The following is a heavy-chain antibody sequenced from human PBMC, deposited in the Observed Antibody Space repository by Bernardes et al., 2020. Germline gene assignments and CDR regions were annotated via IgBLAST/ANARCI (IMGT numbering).Heavy chain of an antibody. Sequence: ASVKVSCKASGYTFTAYDISWVRQATGQGLEWMGWMTPNSGNTGYAQKFQGRVTMTRDTSISTAYMELSSLTSDDTAVYFCAFIMVVPTNYYYYYGMDVWGQGTTVTVSS. V-gene: IGHV1-8*01. CDR3: AFIMVVPTNYYYYYGMDV. CDR2: MTPNSGNT. D-gene: IGHD2-15*01. J-gene: IGHJ6*02. CDR1: GYTFTAYD.